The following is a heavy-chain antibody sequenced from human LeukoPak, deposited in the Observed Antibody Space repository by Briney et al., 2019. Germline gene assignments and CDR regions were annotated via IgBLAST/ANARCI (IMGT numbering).Heavy chain of an antibody. J-gene: IGHJ1*01. CDR1: GFTFSLSW. Sequence: PGGSLRLSCAASGFTFSLSWMHWVRQAPGKGLEWVSSINYDARGRTYADSAKGRLTISRDNAENTLFLQMNSLRVEDSAIYSCVRGAGPGTPFDWGQGILVTVSS. V-gene: IGHV3-74*01. D-gene: IGHD1-1*01. CDR3: VRGAGPGTPFD. CDR2: INYDARGR.